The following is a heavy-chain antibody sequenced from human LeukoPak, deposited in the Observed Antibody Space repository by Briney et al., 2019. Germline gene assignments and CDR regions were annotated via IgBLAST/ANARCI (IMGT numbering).Heavy chain of an antibody. Sequence: PGGSLRLSCAASGFTFSNYWMHWVRQAPGKGLLWVSRINADGSTTTYADPVKGRFSISRDNAKNTLYLQMNSLRAEDTAVYYCARGNWFDPWGQGTLVTVSS. CDR2: INADGSTT. J-gene: IGHJ5*02. V-gene: IGHV3-74*03. CDR1: GFTFSNYW. CDR3: ARGNWFDP.